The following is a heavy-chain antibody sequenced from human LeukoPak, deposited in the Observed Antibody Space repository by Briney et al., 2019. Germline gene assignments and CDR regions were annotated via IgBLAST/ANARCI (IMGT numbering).Heavy chain of an antibody. CDR1: GYTFPTYA. V-gene: IGHV7-4-1*02. CDR3: ARDHVKLGSSFHPFDAFDV. D-gene: IGHD2-2*01. J-gene: IGHJ3*01. CDR2: INTNTGNP. Sequence: ASVKVSCKAAGYTFPTYAMNWVRQAPGQGLEWMGSINTNTGNPTYAQGFTGRVVFSLDTSVSTAYLQISSLKADDTAIYYCARDHVKLGSSFHPFDAFDVWGQGTLVTVSS.